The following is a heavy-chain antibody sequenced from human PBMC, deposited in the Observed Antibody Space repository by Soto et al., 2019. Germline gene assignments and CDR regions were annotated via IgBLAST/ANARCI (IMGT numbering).Heavy chain of an antibody. CDR2: ISGSGGST. D-gene: IGHD4-17*01. V-gene: IGHV3-23*01. J-gene: IGHJ5*02. Sequence: GGSLRLSCAASGFTFSSYAMSWVRQAPGKGLEWVSAISGSGGSTYYADSVKGRFTISRDNSKNTLYLQMNSLRAEDTAVYYCAKAFTATERNWLDPWGQGTQVTVSS. CDR1: GFTFSSYA. CDR3: AKAFTATERNWLDP.